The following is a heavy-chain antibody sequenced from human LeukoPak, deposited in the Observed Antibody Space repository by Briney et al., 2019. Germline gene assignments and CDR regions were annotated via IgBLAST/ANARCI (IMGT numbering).Heavy chain of an antibody. V-gene: IGHV4-59*01. Sequence: AETLSLTCTASGGSISSYYWSWIRQPPGKGLEWIGYIYYSGSTNYNPSLKSRVTISVDTSKNQFSLKMSSVTAADTAVYYCARGMYSSSWFFDYWGQGTLVTVSS. CDR3: ARGMYSSSWFFDY. CDR1: GGSISSYY. CDR2: IYYSGST. J-gene: IGHJ4*02. D-gene: IGHD6-13*01.